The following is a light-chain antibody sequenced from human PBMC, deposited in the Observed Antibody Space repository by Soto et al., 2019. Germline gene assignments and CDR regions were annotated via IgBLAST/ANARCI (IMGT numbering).Light chain of an antibody. CDR3: QQYDNLPLT. Sequence: DIQMTQSPSSLSASVGDRVTITCQASQDISNSLNWYQQKPGKAPKLLIYDASNLETGVPSRFSGSGSGTDFTFTISSLQSEDIAIYYCQQYDNLPLTFGGGTKVEIK. J-gene: IGKJ4*01. V-gene: IGKV1-33*01. CDR2: DAS. CDR1: QDISNS.